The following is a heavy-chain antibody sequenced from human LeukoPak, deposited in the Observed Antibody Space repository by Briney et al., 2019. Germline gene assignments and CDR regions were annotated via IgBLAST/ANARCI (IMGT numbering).Heavy chain of an antibody. Sequence: SETLSLTCTVSGGSISSSSYYWGWIRQPPGKGLEWIGSIYYSGSTYYNPSLKSRVTISVDTSKNQFSLKLSSVAAADTAVYYCARIEYYYDSSGYYGGGFDPWGQGTLDTVSS. D-gene: IGHD3-22*01. CDR2: IYYSGST. V-gene: IGHV4-39*01. CDR3: ARIEYYYDSSGYYGGGFDP. J-gene: IGHJ5*02. CDR1: GGSISSSSYY.